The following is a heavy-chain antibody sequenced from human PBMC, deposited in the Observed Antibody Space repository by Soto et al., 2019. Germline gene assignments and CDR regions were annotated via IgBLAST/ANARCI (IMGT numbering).Heavy chain of an antibody. Sequence: VQLLESGGGLVQPGGSLRLSCAASGFTFSSYAMSWIRQPPGKGLEWIASIFYDGYTVYTPSLKSRAFISVDTSKNQFSLKLTSVAAADTAIYFCARLQAAVPHYWGQGTLVIVSS. D-gene: IGHD6-13*01. CDR3: ARLQAAVPHY. J-gene: IGHJ4*02. CDR2: IFYDGYT. CDR1: GFTFSSYA. V-gene: IGHV4-39*01.